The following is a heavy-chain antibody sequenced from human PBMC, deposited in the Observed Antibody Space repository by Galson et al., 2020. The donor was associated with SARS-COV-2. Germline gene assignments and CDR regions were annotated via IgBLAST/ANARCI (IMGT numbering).Heavy chain of an antibody. CDR3: ATFFAIVGAGSFDY. J-gene: IGHJ4*02. Sequence: ALVKVSCKDSGYTLTELFMHSVRQAPDKGPAWMGGFDPEEGETIYAQKFQGRVTMTEDTSTDTAYMELSSLRSEDTAVYYCATFFAIVGAGSFDYWGQGTLVTVSS. CDR2: FDPEEGET. CDR1: GYTLTELF. D-gene: IGHD1-26*01. V-gene: IGHV1-24*01.